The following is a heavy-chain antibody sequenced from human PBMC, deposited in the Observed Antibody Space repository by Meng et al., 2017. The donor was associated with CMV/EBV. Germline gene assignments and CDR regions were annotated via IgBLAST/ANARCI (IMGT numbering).Heavy chain of an antibody. J-gene: IGHJ4*02. V-gene: IGHV4-4*07. CDR3: ARGPEVDYGDYVGLDY. D-gene: IGHD4-17*01. Sequence: QGDLQDAGHGLVNPSETLSLTSTSAGGSISSYYWSWIRQPAGKGLEWIGRIYTSGSTNYNPSLKSRVTVSVDTSKNQFSLKLSSVTAADTAVYYCARGPEVDYGDYVGLDYWGQGTLVTVSS. CDR2: IYTSGST. CDR1: GGSISSYY.